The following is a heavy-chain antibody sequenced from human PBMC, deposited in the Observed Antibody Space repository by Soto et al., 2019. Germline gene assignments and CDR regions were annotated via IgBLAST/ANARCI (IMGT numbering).Heavy chain of an antibody. V-gene: IGHV3-21*06. Sequence: GGSLRLSCAASGFTFSSYSMDWVRQAPGKGLEWVSSISHTTNYKYSADSVRGRFTISRDNAKNSLYLQMNSLRVEDTAVYYCARDPSNSHYFDSWGQGTLVTVSS. D-gene: IGHD1-26*01. CDR2: ISHTTNYK. CDR1: GFTFSSYS. CDR3: ARDPSNSHYFDS. J-gene: IGHJ4*02.